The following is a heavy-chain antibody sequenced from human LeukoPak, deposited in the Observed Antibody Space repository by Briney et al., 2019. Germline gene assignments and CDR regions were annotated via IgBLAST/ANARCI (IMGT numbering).Heavy chain of an antibody. CDR3: TRDGLSSSDLLDY. CDR2: IRSKAYGGTT. Sequence: GGSLRLSCTASGFTFGDYAMSWFRQAPGKGLEWVGFIRSKAYGGTTEYAASVKGRFTISRDDSKSIAYLQMNSLKTEDTVVYYCTRDGLSSSDLLDYWGQGTLVTVSS. J-gene: IGHJ4*02. V-gene: IGHV3-49*03. D-gene: IGHD6-13*01. CDR1: GFTFGDYA.